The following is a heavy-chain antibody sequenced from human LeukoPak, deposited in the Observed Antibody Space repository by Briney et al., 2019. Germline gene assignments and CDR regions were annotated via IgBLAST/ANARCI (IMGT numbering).Heavy chain of an antibody. J-gene: IGHJ4*02. V-gene: IGHV4-59*07. CDR3: ARVAVGWFGELSFDY. CDR2: IYYSGST. Sequence: SDTLSLTCTVSGGSISSYYWSWIRQPPGKGLEWIGYIYYSGSTNYNPSLKSRVTISVDTSKNQFSLKLSSVTAADPAVYYCARVAVGWFGELSFDYWGQGTLVTVSS. D-gene: IGHD3-10*01. CDR1: GGSISSYY.